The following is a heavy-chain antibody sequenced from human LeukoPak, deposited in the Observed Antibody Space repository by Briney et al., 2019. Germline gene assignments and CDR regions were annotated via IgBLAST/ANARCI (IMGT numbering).Heavy chain of an antibody. Sequence: SETLSLTCTVSGGSISSYYWSWILQPPGKGLAWIGYIYYSGSTNYNPSLKSRVTISVDTSKNQFSLKLSSVTAADTAVYYCAREVGATADGAFDIWGQGTMVTVSS. D-gene: IGHD1-26*01. CDR1: GGSISSYY. J-gene: IGHJ3*02. CDR3: AREVGATADGAFDI. V-gene: IGHV4-59*01. CDR2: IYYSGST.